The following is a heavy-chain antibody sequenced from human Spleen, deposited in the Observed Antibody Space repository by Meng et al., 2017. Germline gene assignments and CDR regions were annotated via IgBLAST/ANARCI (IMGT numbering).Heavy chain of an antibody. CDR2: ISAYNGNT. J-gene: IGHJ4*02. V-gene: IGHV1-18*01. D-gene: IGHD3-10*01. Sequence: QVQLVQSGDEVKKHGATVTVSCNTSGYNFLRHGLSWVRQARGQGLEWMGWISAYNGNTNYAQKLQGRVTMTTDTSTSTAYMELRSLRSDDTAVYYCARDMVRGVYDYWGQGTLVTVSS. CDR3: ARDMVRGVYDY. CDR1: GYNFLRHG.